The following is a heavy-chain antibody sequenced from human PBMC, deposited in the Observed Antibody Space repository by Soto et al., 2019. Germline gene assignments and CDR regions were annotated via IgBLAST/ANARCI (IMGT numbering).Heavy chain of an antibody. D-gene: IGHD2-15*01. CDR3: ARARGARYFDY. V-gene: IGHV4-30-4*01. CDR1: GGSISSGDYY. CDR2: IYYSGST. Sequence: QVQLQESGPGLVKPSQTLSLTCTVSGGSISSGDYYWSWIRQPPGKGLEWIGYIYYSGSTYYNPALKRRVTISVDTSRNQFSLKLSSVTAADTAVYYCARARGARYFDYWGQGTLVTVSS. J-gene: IGHJ4*02.